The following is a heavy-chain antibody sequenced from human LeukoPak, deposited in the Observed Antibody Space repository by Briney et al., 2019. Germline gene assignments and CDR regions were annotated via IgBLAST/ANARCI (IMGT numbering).Heavy chain of an antibody. CDR1: GFTFSDYY. CDR2: ISSSGSTI. D-gene: IGHD2-15*01. V-gene: IGHV3-11*01. CDR3: AKAAGVAPLYYFDY. Sequence: PGGSLRLSCAASGFTFSDYYMSWIRQAPGKGLEWVSYISSSGSTIYYADSVKGRFTISRDNAKNSLYLQMNSLRAEGTAVYYCAKAAGVAPLYYFDYWGQGTLVTVSS. J-gene: IGHJ4*02.